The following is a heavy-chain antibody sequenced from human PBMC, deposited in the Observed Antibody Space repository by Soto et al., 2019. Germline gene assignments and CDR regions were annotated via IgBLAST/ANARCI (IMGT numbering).Heavy chain of an antibody. CDR3: ARNLYYYDTSGYHP. CDR2: ISTSSSYI. CDR1: GFTFSSYS. J-gene: IGHJ5*02. Sequence: PRGSLRLSCAASGFTFSSYSMNWVRQAPGKGLEWVSSISTSSSYIYYADSVKGRFTISRDNAKNSLYLQMNSLRAEDTAVYYCARNLYYYDTSGYHPWGQGTLVTVSS. D-gene: IGHD3-22*01. V-gene: IGHV3-21*01.